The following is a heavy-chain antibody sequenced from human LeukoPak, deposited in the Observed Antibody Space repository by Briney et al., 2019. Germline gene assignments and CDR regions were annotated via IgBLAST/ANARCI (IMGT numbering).Heavy chain of an antibody. J-gene: IGHJ4*02. CDR2: FSSDGRST. CDR1: GFTFSSNS. CDR3: AKSYYYHSGSFDY. V-gene: IGHV3-30*18. Sequence: GGSLRLSCSASGFTFSSNSMHWVRQAPGKGLEWVAVFSSDGRSTFYAENVQGRFSLSRDNSKNTLSLQMNSLRAEDTAVYYCAKSYYYHSGSFDYWGQGTLVTVSS. D-gene: IGHD3-10*01.